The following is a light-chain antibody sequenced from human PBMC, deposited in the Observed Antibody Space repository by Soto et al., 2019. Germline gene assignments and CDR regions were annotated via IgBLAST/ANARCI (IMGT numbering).Light chain of an antibody. V-gene: IGLV1-40*01. CDR2: GNT. Sequence: QSVLTQPPSVSGAPGQRVNISCTGSSSNIGAGYDVHWYQQLPGRAPKLLIYGNTTRPSGVPDRFSGSKSGTSASLAITGLQAEDEADYYCLSFDSSLSVVFGGGTKLTVL. J-gene: IGLJ3*02. CDR3: LSFDSSLSVV. CDR1: SSNIGAGYD.